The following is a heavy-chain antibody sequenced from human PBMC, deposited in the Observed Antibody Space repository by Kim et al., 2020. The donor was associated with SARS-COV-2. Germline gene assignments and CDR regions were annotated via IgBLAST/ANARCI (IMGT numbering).Heavy chain of an antibody. J-gene: IGHJ6*02. Sequence: YAQKFQGRVSISRDMSTSTVYMEVSSLRVEDTAVYYCAGKGASGESYGLDVWGQGTTVTVSS. CDR3: AGKGASGESYGLDV. V-gene: IGHV1-58*01. D-gene: IGHD3-16*01.